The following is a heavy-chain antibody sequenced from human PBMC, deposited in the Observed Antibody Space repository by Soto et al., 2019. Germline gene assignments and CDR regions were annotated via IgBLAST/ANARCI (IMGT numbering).Heavy chain of an antibody. Sequence: EVQLLESGGGLVQPGGSLRLSCAASGFTFSSCAMGWVRQAPGKGLEWVSGISGNGGSTYYADSVKGGFTISRDTSKNTLYLQMDSLGAEDTAIYYCAKVVGDGNDYYDFWGQGTLVTVSS. CDR2: ISGNGGST. V-gene: IGHV3-23*01. CDR1: GFTFSSCA. J-gene: IGHJ4*02. CDR3: AKVVGDGNDYYDF. D-gene: IGHD3-22*01.